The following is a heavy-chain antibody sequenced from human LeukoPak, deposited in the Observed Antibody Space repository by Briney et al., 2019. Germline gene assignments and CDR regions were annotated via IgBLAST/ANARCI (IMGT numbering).Heavy chain of an antibody. CDR2: INHSGST. CDR3: ASTGYSYLDAFDI. D-gene: IGHD3-9*01. V-gene: IGHV4-34*01. Sequence: SETLSLTCAVYGGSFSGYYWSWIRQPPGKGLEWIGEINHSGSTNYNPSLKSRVTISVDTSKNQFSLKLSSVTAADTAVYYCASTGYSYLDAFDIWGQGTMVTVSS. CDR1: GGSFSGYY. J-gene: IGHJ3*02.